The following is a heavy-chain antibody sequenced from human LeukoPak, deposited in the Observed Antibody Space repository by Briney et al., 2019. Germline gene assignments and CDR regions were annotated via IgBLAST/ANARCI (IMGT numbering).Heavy chain of an antibody. Sequence: ASVKVSCKASGYTFTDYYMHWVQEAPGKGLEWMGRADPEDGETIYAEKFQGRVTITADTSTDTAYMELSSLRSEDTAVYYCASYSTWDGSGYTLDYWGQGTLVTVSS. CDR3: ASYSTWDGSGYTLDY. CDR2: ADPEDGET. J-gene: IGHJ4*02. CDR1: GYTFTDYY. V-gene: IGHV1-69-2*01. D-gene: IGHD6-19*01.